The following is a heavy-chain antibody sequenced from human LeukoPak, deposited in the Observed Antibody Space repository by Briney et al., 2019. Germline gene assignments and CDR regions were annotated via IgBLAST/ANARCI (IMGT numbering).Heavy chain of an antibody. CDR3: AKDEGIVGATTFDY. J-gene: IGHJ4*02. CDR2: IKSKTDGGTT. V-gene: IGHV3-15*01. D-gene: IGHD1-26*01. CDR1: GFTFSNAW. Sequence: GGSLRLSCAASGFTFSNAWMSWVRQAPGKGLEWVGRIKSKTDGGTTDYAAPVKGRLTISRDDSKNTLYLQMNSLRAEDTAVYYCAKDEGIVGATTFDYWGQGTLVTVSS.